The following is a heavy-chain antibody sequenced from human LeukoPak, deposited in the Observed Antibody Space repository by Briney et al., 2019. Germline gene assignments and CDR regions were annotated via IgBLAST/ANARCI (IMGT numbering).Heavy chain of an antibody. D-gene: IGHD2-2*01. Sequence: GESLKISCKGSGYSFTSYWIGWVRQMPGKGLEWMGIIYPGDSDTGYSPSFQGQVTISADKSISTAYLQWSSLKASDTAMYYCARLSCSSTSCSDAFDIWGQGTMVTVSS. CDR2: IYPGDSDT. J-gene: IGHJ3*02. CDR3: ARLSCSSTSCSDAFDI. CDR1: GYSFTSYW. V-gene: IGHV5-51*01.